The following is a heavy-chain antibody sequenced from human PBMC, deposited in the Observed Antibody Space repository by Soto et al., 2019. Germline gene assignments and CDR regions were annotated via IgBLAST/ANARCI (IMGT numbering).Heavy chain of an antibody. CDR3: ASLGIVVVPAADDY. Sequence: TGGSLRLSCAASGFTFSSYSMNWVRQAPGKGLEWVSSISSSSSYIYYADSVKGRFTISRDNAKNSLYLQMNSLRAEDTAVYYCASLGIVVVPAADDYWGQGTLVTVSS. V-gene: IGHV3-21*01. D-gene: IGHD2-2*01. CDR1: GFTFSSYS. CDR2: ISSSSSYI. J-gene: IGHJ4*02.